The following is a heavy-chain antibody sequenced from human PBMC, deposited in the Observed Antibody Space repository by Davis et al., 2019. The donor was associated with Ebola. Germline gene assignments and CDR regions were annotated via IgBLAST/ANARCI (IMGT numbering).Heavy chain of an antibody. Sequence: GESLKISCAASGFTVSSNYMSWVRQAPGKGLEWVSVIYSGGSTYYADSAKGRFSISRDNAKNSLDLQMNSLKAEDTAVYFCATSESFFDYAAYFHNWGQGTLLTVSS. CDR3: ATSESFFDYAAYFHN. CDR1: GFTVSSNY. V-gene: IGHV3-66*01. D-gene: IGHD3-16*01. J-gene: IGHJ4*02. CDR2: IYSGGST.